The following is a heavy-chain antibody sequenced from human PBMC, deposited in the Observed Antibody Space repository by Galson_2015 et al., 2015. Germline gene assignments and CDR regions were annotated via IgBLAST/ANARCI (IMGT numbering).Heavy chain of an antibody. Sequence: QSGAEVKKPGESLKISCKGSGYSFTSYWIGWVRQMPGKGLEWMGIIYPGDSDTRYSPSFQGQVTISADKSISTAYLQWSSLKASDTAMYYCARPKAGYCSGGSCYSHSFDYWGQGTLVTVSS. V-gene: IGHV5-51*01. D-gene: IGHD2-15*01. J-gene: IGHJ4*02. CDR1: GYSFTSYW. CDR2: IYPGDSDT. CDR3: ARPKAGYCSGGSCYSHSFDY.